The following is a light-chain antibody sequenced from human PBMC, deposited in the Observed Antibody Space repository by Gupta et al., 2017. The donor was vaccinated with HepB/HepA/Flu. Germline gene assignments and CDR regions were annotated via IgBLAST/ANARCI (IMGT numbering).Light chain of an antibody. CDR1: SSSFGGNY. V-gene: IGLV1-47*01. Sequence: QSVLTQPPSASGTPGQRVTFSCSGSSSSFGGNYVYWYQQLPGTAPKLLIYRNNQRPSGVPDRFSGSKSGTSASLAISGLRAEDEADYYCAAWDDSRSAVVFGGGTKLTV. CDR3: AAWDDSRSAVV. J-gene: IGLJ2*01. CDR2: RNN.